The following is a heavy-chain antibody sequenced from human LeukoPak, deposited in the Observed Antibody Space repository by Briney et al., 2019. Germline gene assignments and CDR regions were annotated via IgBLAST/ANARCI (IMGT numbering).Heavy chain of an antibody. J-gene: IGHJ3*02. CDR2: IQYDGSNK. CDR1: GFTFSSYG. Sequence: PGGSLRLSCAASGFTFSSYGMHWVRQAPGKGLEWVAFIQYDGSNKFYADSVKGRFTISRDNSKNTLYLQMNSLRAEDTAVYYCARWEGAMRAFDIWGQGTMVTVSS. CDR3: ARWEGAMRAFDI. V-gene: IGHV3-30*02. D-gene: IGHD1-26*01.